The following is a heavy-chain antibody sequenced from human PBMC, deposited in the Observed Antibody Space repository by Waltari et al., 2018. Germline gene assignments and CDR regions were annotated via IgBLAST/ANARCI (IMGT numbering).Heavy chain of an antibody. CDR3: ARAPFGGYDYVGGTYRYFYYYMDV. CDR2: IYHDGST. CDR1: GESFSGLY. J-gene: IGHJ6*03. V-gene: IGHV4-34*01. Sequence: QVRLQQWGTGLLKPSETLSLTCAVYGESFSGLYWSWIRQPPGKGLEWIGEIYHDGSTNYNPSLKGRVTMSVYTSKNQFSLNLRSVTAADTAVYYCARAPFGGYDYVGGTYRYFYYYMDVWGKGTTVAVSS. D-gene: IGHD3-16*02.